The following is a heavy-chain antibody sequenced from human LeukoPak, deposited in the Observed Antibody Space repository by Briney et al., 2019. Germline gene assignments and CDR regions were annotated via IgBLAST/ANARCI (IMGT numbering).Heavy chain of an antibody. CDR3: ARDQGYCGGDCYPPLRPYYFDY. D-gene: IGHD2-21*02. J-gene: IGHJ4*02. Sequence: GGTLRLSCAASGFTFSSYGMSWVRQAPGKGLEWVSSISSSSSYIYYADSVKGRFTISRDNAKNSLYLQMNSLRAEDTAVYYCARDQGYCGGDCYPPLRPYYFDYWGQGTLVTVSS. CDR2: ISSSSSYI. CDR1: GFTFSSYG. V-gene: IGHV3-21*01.